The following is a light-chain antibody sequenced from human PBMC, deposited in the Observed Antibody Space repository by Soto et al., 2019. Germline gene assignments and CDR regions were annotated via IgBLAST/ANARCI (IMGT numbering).Light chain of an antibody. V-gene: IGLV2-14*02. CDR1: SSDVGYYNL. CDR2: EVN. CDR3: SSYTSSMTNV. J-gene: IGLJ1*01. Sequence: QSALTQPAAVSGSTGQSITISCTGTSSDVGYYNLVSWYQQHPGKAPKLIIYEVNKRPSGFSYRFSGSKSGNTASLTISGLQAADEADYFCSSYTSSMTNVFGSGTKVTVL.